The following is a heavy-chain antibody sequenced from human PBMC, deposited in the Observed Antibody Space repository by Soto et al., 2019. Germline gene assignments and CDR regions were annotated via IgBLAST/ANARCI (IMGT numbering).Heavy chain of an antibody. CDR3: VRTSHYGSGTWNFDS. CDR1: GFTFSDHY. V-gene: IGHV3-72*01. Sequence: EVQLVESGGGLVQPGGSLRLSCAASGFTFSDHYMDWVRQAPGKGLEWVARIRDKAHSFTKEFAASVKGRFTVSSDDSTNSLFLQMNSLKPEDTAVYYCVRTSHYGSGTWNFDSWGQGTLVTVSS. D-gene: IGHD3-10*01. CDR2: IRDKAHSFTK. J-gene: IGHJ4*02.